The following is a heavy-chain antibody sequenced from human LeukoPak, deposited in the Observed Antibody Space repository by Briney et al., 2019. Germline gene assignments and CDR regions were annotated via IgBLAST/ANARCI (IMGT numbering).Heavy chain of an antibody. CDR2: ISAYNGDR. D-gene: IGHD2-2*01. Sequence: ASVKVSCKASGYTFTGYYMHWVRQAPGQGLEWMGWISAYNGDRGYAQNVQGRVTMTTDISTSTAYMELRSLRSDDTAVYYCARGSSTRGDNWFDPWGQGTLVTVSS. CDR1: GYTFTGYY. J-gene: IGHJ5*02. CDR3: ARGSSTRGDNWFDP. V-gene: IGHV1-18*04.